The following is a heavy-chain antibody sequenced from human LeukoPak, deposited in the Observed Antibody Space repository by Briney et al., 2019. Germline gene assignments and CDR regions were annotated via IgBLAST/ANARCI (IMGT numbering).Heavy chain of an antibody. Sequence: GGSLRLSCEASEFTFSHYAMHWVRQVPGEGLEWVAGINGNSRQIDYADSVRGRFTISRDNVKRSLFLQMDSLRAEDTAVYYCARVLSGSWDWFDPWGQGTLVTVSS. D-gene: IGHD3-22*01. J-gene: IGHJ5*02. CDR3: ARVLSGSWDWFDP. V-gene: IGHV3-9*01. CDR2: INGNSRQI. CDR1: EFTFSHYA.